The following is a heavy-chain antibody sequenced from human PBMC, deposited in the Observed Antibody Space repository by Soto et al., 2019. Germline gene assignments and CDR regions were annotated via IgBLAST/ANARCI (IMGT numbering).Heavy chain of an antibody. CDR1: GYTLTELS. Sequence: ASVKVSCKVSGYTLTELSMHWVRQAPGKGLEWMGGFDPEDGETIYAQKFQGRVTMTRDTSISTAYMELSRLRSDDTAVYYCAGGEEWLLGGLLYYFDYWGQGTLVTVSS. J-gene: IGHJ4*02. D-gene: IGHD3-3*01. V-gene: IGHV1-24*01. CDR2: FDPEDGET. CDR3: AGGEEWLLGGLLYYFDY.